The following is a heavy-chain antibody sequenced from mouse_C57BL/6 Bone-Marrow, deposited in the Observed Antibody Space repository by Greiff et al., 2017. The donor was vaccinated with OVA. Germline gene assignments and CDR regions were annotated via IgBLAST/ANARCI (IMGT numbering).Heavy chain of an antibody. CDR1: GYTFTSYG. D-gene: IGHD2-2*01. V-gene: IGHV1-81*01. J-gene: IGHJ4*01. Sequence: VMLVESGAELARPGASVKLSCKASGYTFTSYGISWVKQRTGQGLEWIGEIYPRSGNTYYNEKFKGKATLTADKSSSTAYMELRSLTSEDSAVYFCARRAYGYERSYYAMDYWGQGTSVTVSS. CDR3: ARRAYGYERSYYAMDY. CDR2: IYPRSGNT.